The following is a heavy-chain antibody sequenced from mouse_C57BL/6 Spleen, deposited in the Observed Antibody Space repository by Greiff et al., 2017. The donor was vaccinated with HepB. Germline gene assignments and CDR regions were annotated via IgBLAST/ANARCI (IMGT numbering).Heavy chain of an antibody. Sequence: QVQLQQPGAELVKPGASVKLSCKASGYTFTSYWMQWVKQRPGQGLEWIGEIDPSDSYTNYNQKFKGKATLTVDTSSSTAYMQLSSLTSEDSAVYYCARPDYYGSRSGFAYWGQGTLVTVSA. J-gene: IGHJ3*01. CDR3: ARPDYYGSRSGFAY. CDR2: IDPSDSYT. D-gene: IGHD1-1*01. V-gene: IGHV1-50*01. CDR1: GYTFTSYW.